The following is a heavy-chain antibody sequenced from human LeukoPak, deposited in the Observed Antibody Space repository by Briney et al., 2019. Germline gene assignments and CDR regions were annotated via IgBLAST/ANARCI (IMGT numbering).Heavy chain of an antibody. Sequence: PGGSLRLSCAAAGFTFSSYAMTWVRQAPGKGLEWVSGISGSGGSTYYADSVKGRFTISRNNTKSTLYLQINSQTGEAPAVYSCAKSIMIFGVVIYYYYYMGVWGKGTTVTVSS. V-gene: IGHV3-23*01. CDR2: ISGSGGST. CDR3: AKSIMIFGVVIYYYYYMGV. CDR1: GFTFSSYA. J-gene: IGHJ6*03. D-gene: IGHD3-3*01.